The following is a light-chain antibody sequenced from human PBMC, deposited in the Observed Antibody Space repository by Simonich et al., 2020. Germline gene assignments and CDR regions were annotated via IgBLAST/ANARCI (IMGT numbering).Light chain of an antibody. Sequence: NFMLTQPHSVSESPGKTVTISCTRSSGSIASNYVQWYQQRPGSAPTTVIYEDNQSPSGVPDRFSGSNDSSSNSASLTISGLKTEDEADYYCQSYDSSNHVVFGGGTKLTVL. CDR1: SGSIASNY. J-gene: IGLJ2*01. CDR3: QSYDSSNHVV. V-gene: IGLV6-57*03. CDR2: EDN.